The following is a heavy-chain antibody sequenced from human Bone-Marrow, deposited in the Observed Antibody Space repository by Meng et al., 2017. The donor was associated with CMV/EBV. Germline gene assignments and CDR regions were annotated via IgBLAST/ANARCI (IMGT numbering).Heavy chain of an antibody. CDR3: ARDWGCSSTSCYVLDP. J-gene: IGHJ5*02. D-gene: IGHD2-2*01. CDR1: GYTFTGYY. V-gene: IGHV1-2*02. Sequence: SGYTFTGYYMHWVRQATGQGLEWMGWINPNSGGTNYAQKFQGRVTMTRDTSISTAYMEVSRLRSDDTAVYYCARDWGCSSTSCYVLDPWGQGTLVTVSS. CDR2: INPNSGGT.